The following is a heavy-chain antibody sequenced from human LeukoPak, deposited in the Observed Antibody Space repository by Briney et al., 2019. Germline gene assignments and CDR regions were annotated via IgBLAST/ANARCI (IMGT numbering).Heavy chain of an antibody. CDR2: ISYDGSNK. J-gene: IGHJ4*02. CDR1: GFTFSSYA. CDR3: AREFRKIQLSFDY. V-gene: IGHV3-30-3*01. D-gene: IGHD5-18*01. Sequence: GGSLRLSCAASGFTFSSYAMHWVRQAPGKGLEWVAVISYDGSNKYYADSVKGRFTISRDNSKNTLYLQMNSLRAEDTAVYCCAREFRKIQLSFDYWGQGTLVTVSS.